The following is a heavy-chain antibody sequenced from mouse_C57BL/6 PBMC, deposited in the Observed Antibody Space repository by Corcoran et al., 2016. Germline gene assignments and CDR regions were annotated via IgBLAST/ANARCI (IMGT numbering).Heavy chain of an antibody. CDR1: GYSITSGYY. D-gene: IGHD2-5*01. CDR2: ISYDGSN. V-gene: IGHV3-6*01. Sequence: DVQLQESGPGLVKPSQSLSLTCSVTGYSITSGYYWNWIRQFPGNKLEWMGYISYDGSNNYNPSLKNRISITRDTSKNQFFLKLNSVTTEDTATYYCARGYYSNYWYFDVWGTGTTLTVSS. CDR3: ARGYYSNYWYFDV. J-gene: IGHJ1*03.